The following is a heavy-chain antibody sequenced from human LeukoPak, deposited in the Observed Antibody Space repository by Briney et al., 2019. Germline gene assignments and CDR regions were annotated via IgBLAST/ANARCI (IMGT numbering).Heavy chain of an antibody. CDR1: GGSVSSSNR. CDR2: IYHSGST. Sequence: SETLSLTCAVSGGSVSSSNRWSWVRQPPGKGLEWIGEIYHSGSTNYNPSLKSRVTISVDKSKNQFSLKLSSVTAADTAVYYCAREVGGAVDYYFDYWGQGTLVTVSS. V-gene: IGHV4-4*02. D-gene: IGHD6-19*01. CDR3: AREVGGAVDYYFDY. J-gene: IGHJ4*02.